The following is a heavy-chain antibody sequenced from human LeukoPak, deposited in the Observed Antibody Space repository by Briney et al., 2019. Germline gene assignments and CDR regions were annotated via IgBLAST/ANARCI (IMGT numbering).Heavy chain of an antibody. J-gene: IGHJ6*02. Sequence: SETLSLTCIVSGGSISSYYWSWIRQPPGKGLEWIGYIYYSGSTNYNPSLKSRVTISVDTSKNQFSLKLSSVTAADTAVYYCARGARITMVRGVNYGMDVWGQGTTVTVSS. CDR1: GGSISSYY. D-gene: IGHD3-10*01. V-gene: IGHV4-59*01. CDR2: IYYSGST. CDR3: ARGARITMVRGVNYGMDV.